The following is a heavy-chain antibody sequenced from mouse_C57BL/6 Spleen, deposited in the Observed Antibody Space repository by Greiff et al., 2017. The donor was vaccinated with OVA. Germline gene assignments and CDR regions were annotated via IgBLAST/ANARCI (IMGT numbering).Heavy chain of an antibody. D-gene: IGHD2-1*01. CDR3: ARSKIYYGNYYYAMDY. CDR1: GYTFTDYY. Sequence: HLVESGPELVKPGASVKISCKASGYTFTDYYINWVKQRPGQGLEWIGWIYPGSGNTKYNQKFTDKATLTADKSSSTAYMQLSSLTYEDSAVYYCARSKIYYGNYYYAMDYWGQGTSVTVSS. CDR2: IYPGSGNT. V-gene: IGHV1-84*01. J-gene: IGHJ4*01.